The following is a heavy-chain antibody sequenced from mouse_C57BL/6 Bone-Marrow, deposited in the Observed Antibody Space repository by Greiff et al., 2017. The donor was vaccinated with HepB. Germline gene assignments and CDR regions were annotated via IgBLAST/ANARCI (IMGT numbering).Heavy chain of an antibody. CDR3: ARKISYYYGSTWYFDV. CDR2: IWRGGST. D-gene: IGHD1-1*01. CDR1: GFSLTSYG. J-gene: IGHJ1*03. Sequence: VKLQESGPGLVQPSQSLSITCTVSGFSLTSYGVHWVRQSPGKGLEWLGVIWRGGSTDYNAAFMSRLSITKDNSKSQVFFKMNSLQADDTAIYYCARKISYYYGSTWYFDVWGTGTTVTVSS. V-gene: IGHV2-5*01.